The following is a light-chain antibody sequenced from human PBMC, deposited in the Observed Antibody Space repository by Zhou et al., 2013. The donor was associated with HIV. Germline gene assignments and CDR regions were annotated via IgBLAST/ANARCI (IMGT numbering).Light chain of an antibody. V-gene: IGKV3-20*01. Sequence: EIVLTQSPGTLSLSPGERATLSCRASQSVSSSYLAWYQQKPGQAPRLLIYGASSRATGIPDRFSGSGSGTDFTLTISRLEPEDFAVYYCQQYSSSPNTFGQGTKL. CDR1: QSVSSSY. CDR2: GAS. CDR3: QQYSSSPNT. J-gene: IGKJ2*01.